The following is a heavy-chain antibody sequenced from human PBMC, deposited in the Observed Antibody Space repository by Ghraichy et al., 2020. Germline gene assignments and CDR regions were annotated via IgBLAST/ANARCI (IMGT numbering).Heavy chain of an antibody. CDR2: ISYDGSNK. V-gene: IGHV3-30*18. D-gene: IGHD5-24*01. Sequence: GGSLRLSCAASGFTFSSYGMHWVRQAPGKGLEWVAVISYDGSNKYYADSVKGRFTISRDNSKNTLYLQMNSLRAEDTAVYYCAKDQDGYKYPGYYYGMDVWGQGTTVTVSS. CDR1: GFTFSSYG. CDR3: AKDQDGYKYPGYYYGMDV. J-gene: IGHJ6*02.